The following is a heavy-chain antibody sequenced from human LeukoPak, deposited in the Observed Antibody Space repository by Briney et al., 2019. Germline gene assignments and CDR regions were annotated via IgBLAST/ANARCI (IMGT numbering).Heavy chain of an antibody. CDR2: MSGSGGST. Sequence: GGSLRLSCAASGFTFSSYAMSWVRQAPGKGLEWVSAMSGSGGSTYYEDSVKGRFTISRDNSKNTLYLQMNSLRAEDTAVYYCAKDGVVVPAASPFDYWGQGTLVTVSS. CDR1: GFTFSSYA. V-gene: IGHV3-23*01. J-gene: IGHJ4*02. D-gene: IGHD2-2*01. CDR3: AKDGVVVPAASPFDY.